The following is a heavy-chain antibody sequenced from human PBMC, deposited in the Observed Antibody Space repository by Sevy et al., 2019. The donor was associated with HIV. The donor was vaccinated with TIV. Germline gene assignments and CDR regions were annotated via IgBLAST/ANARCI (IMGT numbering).Heavy chain of an antibody. J-gene: IGHJ4*02. D-gene: IGHD5-12*01. CDR1: GGSISSYY. CDR2: IYYSGST. CDR3: ARHVSSRPRDGYNYFDY. Sequence: SETLSLTCTVSGGSISSYYWSWIRQPPGKGLEWNGYIYYSGSTNYNPSLKSRVTISVDTSKNQFSLKLSSVTAADTAVYYCARHVSSRPRDGYNYFDYWGQGTLVTVSS. V-gene: IGHV4-59*08.